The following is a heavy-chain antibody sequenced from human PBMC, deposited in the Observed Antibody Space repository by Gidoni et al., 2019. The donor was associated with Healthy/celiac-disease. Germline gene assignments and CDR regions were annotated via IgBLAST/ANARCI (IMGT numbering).Heavy chain of an antibody. CDR3: ARGPYAYCGGDCYSHYYYYMDV. Sequence: QVQLQQWGAGLLKPSETLSLTCAVYGGSFSGYYWSWIRQPPGKGLEWIGEINHSGSTNYNPSLKSRVTISVDTSKNQFSLKLSSVTAADTAVYYCARGPYAYCGGDCYSHYYYYMDVWGKGTTVTVSS. J-gene: IGHJ6*03. D-gene: IGHD2-21*02. CDR1: GGSFSGYY. CDR2: INHSGST. V-gene: IGHV4-34*01.